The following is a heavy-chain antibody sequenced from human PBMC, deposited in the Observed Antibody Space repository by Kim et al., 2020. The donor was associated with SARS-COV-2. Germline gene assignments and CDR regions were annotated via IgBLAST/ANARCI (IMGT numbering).Heavy chain of an antibody. CDR3: ARFKKGDSSGYWVV. J-gene: IGHJ6*02. Sequence: SETLSLTCTVSGGSISSSGYYWGWIRQPPGKGLEWIGSIYYSGSTYYNPSLKSRVTISVDTSKNQFSLKLSSVTAADTAVYYCARFKKGDSSGYWVVWGQGTTVTVSS. D-gene: IGHD3-22*01. CDR1: GGSISSSGYY. CDR2: IYYSGST. V-gene: IGHV4-39*01.